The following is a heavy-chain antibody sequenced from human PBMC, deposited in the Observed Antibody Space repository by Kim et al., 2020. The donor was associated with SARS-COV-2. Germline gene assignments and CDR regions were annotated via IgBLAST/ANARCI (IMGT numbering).Heavy chain of an antibody. CDR2: ILYDGYSK. V-gene: IGHV3-30-3*01. Sequence: GGSLRLSCAASGFTFITFAMHWVRQAPGKGLEWVAVILYDGYSKYYADSVKGRFTISRDNSKNTLFLHMNSLRVEDTAVYYCATYYYDNSGPSWAFDIWGQGTMVTVSS. CDR1: GFTFITFA. CDR3: ATYYYDNSGPSWAFDI. D-gene: IGHD3-22*01. J-gene: IGHJ3*02.